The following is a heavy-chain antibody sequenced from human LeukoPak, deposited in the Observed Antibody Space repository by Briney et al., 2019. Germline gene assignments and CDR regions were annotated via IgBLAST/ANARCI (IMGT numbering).Heavy chain of an antibody. CDR3: ARAYGSGSYYIGDFDY. V-gene: IGHV3-11*01. D-gene: IGHD3-10*01. Sequence: GGSLRLSCAASGFTFSDYYMSWIRQAPGKGLEWVSYISSSGSTIYYADSVKGRFTISRDNAKNSLYLQMNSLRAEDTAVYYCARAYGSGSYYIGDFDYWGQGTLVTVSS. CDR1: GFTFSDYY. J-gene: IGHJ4*02. CDR2: ISSSGSTI.